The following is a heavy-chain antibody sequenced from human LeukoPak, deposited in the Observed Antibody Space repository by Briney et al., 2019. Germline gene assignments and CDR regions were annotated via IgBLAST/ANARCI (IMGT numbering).Heavy chain of an antibody. CDR3: ARTYDTSSGWTRFFDY. V-gene: IGHV1-69*05. Sequence: VSCKAFAVAFSTYAISWVRQAPGQGLEWMGRIIPIFGTANYAQKFQGRVTITTDESTSTAYMELSSLRSEDTAVYYCARTYDTSSGWTRFFDYWGQGTLVTVSS. CDR2: IIPIFGTA. CDR1: AVAFSTYA. D-gene: IGHD6-19*01. J-gene: IGHJ4*02.